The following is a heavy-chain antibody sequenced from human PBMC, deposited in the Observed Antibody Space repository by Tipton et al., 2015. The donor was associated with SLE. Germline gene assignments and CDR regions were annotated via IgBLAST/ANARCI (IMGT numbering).Heavy chain of an antibody. CDR2: IIPILGIA. V-gene: IGHV1-69*10. CDR1: GYTFTSYY. CDR3: ARGSYFVH. D-gene: IGHD3-10*01. J-gene: IGHJ4*02. Sequence: QSGPEVKKPGASVKVSCKASGYTFTSYYMHWVRQAPGQGLEWMGGIIPILGIANYAKKFQGRVTITTDESTSTAYMELSSLRSDDTAVYYCARGSYFVHWGQGTLVTVSS.